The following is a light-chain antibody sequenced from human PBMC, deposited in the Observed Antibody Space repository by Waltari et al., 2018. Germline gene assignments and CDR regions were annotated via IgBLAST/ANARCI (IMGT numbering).Light chain of an antibody. J-gene: IGKJ1*01. V-gene: IGKV1-5*03. CDR1: QSISSW. CDR2: KAS. Sequence: DIQMTQSPSTLSASVGDRVTIVCRASQSISSWLAWYQQKSGKAPKLLIYKASSLESGVPTRFSGSGSGTEFTLTISSLQPDDFATYYCQQYSSYSTFGQGTKVEIK. CDR3: QQYSSYST.